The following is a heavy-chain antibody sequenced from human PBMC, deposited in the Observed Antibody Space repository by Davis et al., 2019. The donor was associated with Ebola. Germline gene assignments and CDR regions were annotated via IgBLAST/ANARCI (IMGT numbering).Heavy chain of an antibody. Sequence: GGSLRLSCAASGFTFSGYSMNWVRQAPGKGLEWVSLISSSSSYIYYADSVRGRFTISRDNAKSSLYLQLNSLRAEDTAVYYCARVDMATITEAFDIWGQGAMVTVSS. CDR3: ARVDMATITEAFDI. J-gene: IGHJ3*02. D-gene: IGHD5-24*01. CDR2: ISSSSSYI. V-gene: IGHV3-21*01. CDR1: GFTFSGYS.